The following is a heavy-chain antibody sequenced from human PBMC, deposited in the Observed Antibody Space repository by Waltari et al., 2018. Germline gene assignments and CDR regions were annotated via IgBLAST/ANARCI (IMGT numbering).Heavy chain of an antibody. V-gene: IGHV3-30*01. J-gene: IGHJ4*02. Sequence: QVQLVESGGGVVQTGRTMRRSWADSGFTFSSYARHWVRQAPGQGLEWVAVISYDGSNKSYAYSVKGRFTISRDNSKNTLYLQMNSLRAEDTAVYYCAREIEGMAVGYFDYWGQGTLVTVSS. D-gene: IGHD6-19*01. CDR1: GFTFSSYA. CDR2: ISYDGSNK. CDR3: AREIEGMAVGYFDY.